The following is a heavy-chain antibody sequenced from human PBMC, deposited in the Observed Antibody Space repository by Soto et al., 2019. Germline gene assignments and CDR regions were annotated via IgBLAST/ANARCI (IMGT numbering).Heavy chain of an antibody. Sequence: QVQLQESGPGLVKPSQTLSLTCTVSGGSISSGGYYWSWIRQHPGKGLEWLGYIYYSGSTYYNPSLKSRVTISVYTSKNQFSLKLSSVTAADTAVYYCARGITGTWIDYWGQGTLVTVSS. J-gene: IGHJ4*02. CDR1: GGSISSGGYY. CDR2: IYYSGST. V-gene: IGHV4-31*03. D-gene: IGHD1-7*01. CDR3: ARGITGTWIDY.